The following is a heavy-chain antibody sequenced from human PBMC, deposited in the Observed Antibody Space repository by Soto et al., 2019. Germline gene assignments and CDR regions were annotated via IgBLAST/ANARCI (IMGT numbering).Heavy chain of an antibody. CDR2: ISYDGSNK. J-gene: IGHJ4*02. CDR3: AKDLRDSSGWYRGESYFDY. CDR1: GFTFSSYG. D-gene: IGHD6-19*01. Sequence: PGGSLRLSCAASGFTFSSYGMHWVRQAPGKGLEWVAVISYDGSNKYYADSVKGRFTISRDNSKNTLYLQMNSLRAEDTAVYYCAKDLRDSSGWYRGESYFDYWGQGTLVTVSS. V-gene: IGHV3-30*18.